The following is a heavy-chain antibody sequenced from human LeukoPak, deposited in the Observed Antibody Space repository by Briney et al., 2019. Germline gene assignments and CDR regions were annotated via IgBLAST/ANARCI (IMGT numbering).Heavy chain of an antibody. CDR3: ARSPSIVGATLAFDI. V-gene: IGHV3-11*04. CDR1: GFTFSDYY. J-gene: IGHJ3*02. Sequence: PGGSLRLSCAASGFTFSDYYMSWIRQAPGKGLEWVSYISSSGSTIYYADSVKGRFTISRDNAKNSLYLQMNSLRAEDTAVYYCARSPSIVGATLAFDIWGQGTMVTVSS. CDR2: ISSSGSTI. D-gene: IGHD1-26*01.